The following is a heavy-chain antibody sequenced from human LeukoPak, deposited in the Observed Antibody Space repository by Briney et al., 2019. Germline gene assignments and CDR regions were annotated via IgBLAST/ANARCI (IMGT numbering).Heavy chain of an antibody. D-gene: IGHD1-1*01. V-gene: IGHV4-34*01. CDR1: GGSFSGYY. CDR3: AREGGPQSLRGTFDP. CDR2: INHSGST. J-gene: IGHJ5*02. Sequence: PSETLSHTCSVYGGSFSGYYWSWIRQPPGKGLEWIGEINHSGSTNYNPSLKSRVTISVDTSKNQFSLKLSSVTAADTAMYYCAREGGPQSLRGTFDPWGQGTLVTVSS.